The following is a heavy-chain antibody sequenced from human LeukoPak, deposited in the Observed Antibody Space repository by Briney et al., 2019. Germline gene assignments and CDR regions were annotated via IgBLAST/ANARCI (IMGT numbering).Heavy chain of an antibody. CDR2: IKQDGSEK. J-gene: IGHJ6*03. CDR1: GFTFSSYW. Sequence: GGSLRLSCAASGFTFSSYWMSWVRQAPGKGLEWVANIKQDGSEKYYVDSVKGRFTISRDNAKNSLYLQMNSLRAEDTAVYYCARGQRWGFLDPQGYYYYYMDVWGKGTTVTVSS. V-gene: IGHV3-7*01. CDR3: ARGQRWGFLDPQGYYYYYMDV. D-gene: IGHD3/OR15-3a*01.